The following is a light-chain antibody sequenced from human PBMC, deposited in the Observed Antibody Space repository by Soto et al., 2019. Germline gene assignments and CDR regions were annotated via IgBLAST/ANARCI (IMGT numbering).Light chain of an antibody. Sequence: EIVLTQSPATLSLSPGEGATLSCRASRGIDTYLDWYQQKRGQAPRLLIYDASNRNTGIPARFSGSGSGTDFSLTISSLQPDDIATYYCQQHSNLPLTFGAGTKVDIK. CDR2: DAS. V-gene: IGKV3-11*01. CDR1: RGIDTY. CDR3: QQHSNLPLT. J-gene: IGKJ4*01.